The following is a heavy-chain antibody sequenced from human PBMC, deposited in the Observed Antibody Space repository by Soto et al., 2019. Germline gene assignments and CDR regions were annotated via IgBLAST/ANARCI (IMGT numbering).Heavy chain of an antibody. D-gene: IGHD6-19*01. V-gene: IGHV1-69*06. CDR2: ITPDFGRP. Sequence: SVKVSCKASGGTFSRYGISWVRQAPGRGLEWIGQITPDFGRPNYAQKFRDRVTITADKSTTTAYMELSSLTSEDTAVYYCARETHDIEVDPVTVLSPYTRQSPRRQGNRVT. J-gene: IGHJ5*02. CDR1: GGTFSRYG. CDR3: ARETHDIEVDPVTVLSPYTRQSP.